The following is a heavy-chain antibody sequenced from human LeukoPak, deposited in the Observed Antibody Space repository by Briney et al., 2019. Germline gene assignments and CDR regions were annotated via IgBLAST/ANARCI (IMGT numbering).Heavy chain of an antibody. CDR3: ATNGPGITVAGYVDY. J-gene: IGHJ4*02. V-gene: IGHV3-30-3*01. CDR2: ISYDGSTE. D-gene: IGHD6-19*01. Sequence: PGRSLRLSCAASGFIFNGCAMHGARQAPGKGLEWVAVISYDGSTEYYADSVKGRFTISRDNSKTTLYLQMNSLRAEDAAAYYYATNGPGITVAGYVDYWGQGTLVTVSS. CDR1: GFIFNGCA.